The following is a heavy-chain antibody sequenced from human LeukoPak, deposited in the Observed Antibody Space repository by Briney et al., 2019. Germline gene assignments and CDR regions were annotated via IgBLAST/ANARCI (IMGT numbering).Heavy chain of an antibody. V-gene: IGHV4-31*03. CDR1: GGSISSVGYY. Sequence: SQTLSLTCTVSGGSISSVGYYWTSIRQHPGKGLEWIGYIYYSGSTYYNPYLTSRITMSVDTSQNQFSLYLSSVTAADSALYYCARGARESCSGGGWYSFVPWGEGTLVTVSS. CDR3: ARGARESCSGGGWYSFVP. CDR2: IYYSGST. J-gene: IGHJ5*02. D-gene: IGHD2-15*01.